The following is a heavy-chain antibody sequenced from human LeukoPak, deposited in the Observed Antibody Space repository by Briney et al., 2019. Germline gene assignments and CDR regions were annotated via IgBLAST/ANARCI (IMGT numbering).Heavy chain of an antibody. CDR3: VREGGITAAGTLYCYFDL. Sequence: SETLSLTCTVSGGYISGYYWSWIRQPAGKGLEWIGRIYASGSTNYNPSLKRRVTMSVDTSKKQFSLKLSSVTAAHTAMYYCVREGGITAAGTLYCYFDLWGRGTLVTVSS. V-gene: IGHV4-4*07. D-gene: IGHD6-13*01. CDR2: IYASGST. J-gene: IGHJ2*01. CDR1: GGYISGYY.